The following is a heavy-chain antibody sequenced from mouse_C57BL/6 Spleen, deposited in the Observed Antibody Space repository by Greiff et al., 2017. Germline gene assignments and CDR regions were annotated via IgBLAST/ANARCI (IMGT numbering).Heavy chain of an antibody. Sequence: GGGLVQPKGSLKLSCAASGFSFNTYAMNWVRQAPGKGLEWVARIRSTSNNYATYYADSVKDRFTISRDDSESMLYLQMNNLKTEDTAMYYCVRGGSSYGYFDYWGQGTTLTVSS. V-gene: IGHV10-1*01. J-gene: IGHJ2*01. D-gene: IGHD1-1*01. CDR1: GFSFNTYA. CDR3: VRGGSSYGYFDY. CDR2: IRSTSNNYAT.